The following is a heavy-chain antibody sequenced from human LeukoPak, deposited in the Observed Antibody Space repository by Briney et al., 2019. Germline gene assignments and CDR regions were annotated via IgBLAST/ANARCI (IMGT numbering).Heavy chain of an antibody. CDR3: ARRYFDL. CDR2: INQDGSQT. J-gene: IGHJ2*01. Sequence: GGSLRLSCAASGFTLSGYWMHWVRHAPGRGLEWVANINQDGSQTYYVGSVKGRFTISRDNAKNSLYLQMNSLRVEDTAVYYCARRYFDLWGRGTLVTVSS. CDR1: GFTLSGYW. V-gene: IGHV3-7*01.